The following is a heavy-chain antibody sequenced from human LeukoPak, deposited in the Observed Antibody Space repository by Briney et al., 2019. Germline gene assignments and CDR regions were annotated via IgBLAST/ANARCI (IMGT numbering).Heavy chain of an antibody. J-gene: IGHJ3*02. D-gene: IGHD6-13*01. Sequence: SETLSLTCTVSGGSISSSSYYWGWIRQPPGKGLEWIGSIYYSGSTYYNPSLKSRVTISVDTSKNQFSLKLSSVTAADTAVYYCARGLGSWYSSLDAFDIWGQGTMVTVSS. V-gene: IGHV4-39*01. CDR3: ARGLGSWYSSLDAFDI. CDR2: IYYSGST. CDR1: GGSISSSSYY.